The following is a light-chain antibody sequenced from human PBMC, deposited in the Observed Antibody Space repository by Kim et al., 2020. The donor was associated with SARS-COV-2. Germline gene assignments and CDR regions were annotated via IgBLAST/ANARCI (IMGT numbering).Light chain of an antibody. Sequence: SASAGDRVNITCRASQNISDWLAWYQQKSGKAPTLLIYKTSTLESGVPSRFSGSGSGTEFTLTISSLQPEDFATYYCHQYYSFPCTFGQGTKLEI. V-gene: IGKV1-5*03. CDR2: KTS. J-gene: IGKJ2*02. CDR3: HQYYSFPCT. CDR1: QNISDW.